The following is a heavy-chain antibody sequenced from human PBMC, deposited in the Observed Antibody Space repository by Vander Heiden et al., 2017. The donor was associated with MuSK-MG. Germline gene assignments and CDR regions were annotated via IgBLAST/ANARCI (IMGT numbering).Heavy chain of an antibody. V-gene: IGHV4-30-4*01. D-gene: IGHD7-27*01. Sequence: QVQLQESGPGLVKPSQTLSLTCTVSGGSISSGDYYWSWIRQPPGKGLEWIGYIYYSGSTYYNPALKSRVTISVDTSKKQFSLQLRSVTAADTAVYYCAGPTGDPWYFDLWGRGTLVTVSS. CDR1: GGSISSGDYY. J-gene: IGHJ2*01. CDR3: AGPTGDPWYFDL. CDR2: IYYSGST.